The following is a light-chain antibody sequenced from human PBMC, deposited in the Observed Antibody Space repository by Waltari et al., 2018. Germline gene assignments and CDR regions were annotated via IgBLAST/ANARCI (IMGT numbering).Light chain of an antibody. V-gene: IGLV6-57*04. CDR3: QSYDSNNPVV. CDR2: ADT. Sequence: NFMLTQPHSVSEPPGKTVTTSCTRSRGSIALHYVPWYQQRPGSAPTTVIYADTQSPSGVPDRFSGSIDSSTNSASLTISGLKTEDEADYYCQSYDSNNPVVFGGGTKLTVL. J-gene: IGLJ2*01. CDR1: RGSIALHY.